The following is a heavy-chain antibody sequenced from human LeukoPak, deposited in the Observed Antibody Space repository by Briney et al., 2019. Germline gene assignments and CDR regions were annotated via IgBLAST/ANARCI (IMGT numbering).Heavy chain of an antibody. D-gene: IGHD3-3*01. CDR2: IYSSGYS. Sequence: PSETLSLTCTVSGGSISSYYWSWIRQPPGKGLEWIGYIYSSGYSNYNPSLKSRVTISVDTSKNQFSLKLSSVTAADTAVYYCARHRGPHVGRMEWGRGTKVTVSS. V-gene: IGHV4-59*08. J-gene: IGHJ4*02. CDR3: ARHRGPHVGRME. CDR1: GGSISSYY.